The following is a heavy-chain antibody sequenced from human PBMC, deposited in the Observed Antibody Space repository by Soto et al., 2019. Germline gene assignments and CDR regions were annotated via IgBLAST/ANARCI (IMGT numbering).Heavy chain of an antibody. CDR3: VRENGGAA. D-gene: IGHD1-1*01. CDR1: GFSFSNYD. Sequence: EVQLLESGGGLVQPGGSLRLSCAASGFSFSNYDMAWVRQAPGKGLEWVSSINGFNAGTHYIDSVKGRFTISRDNSNHRLYLQMTSLRADDTAIYYCVRENGGAAWGQGTLVTVSS. CDR2: INGFNAGT. J-gene: IGHJ5*02. V-gene: IGHV3-23*01.